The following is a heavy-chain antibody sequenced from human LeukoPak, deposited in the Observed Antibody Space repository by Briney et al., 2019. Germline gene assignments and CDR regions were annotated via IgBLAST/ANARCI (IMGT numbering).Heavy chain of an antibody. CDR3: AKDTGGNGAYFYAMDV. CDR1: GFAFHNYA. V-gene: IGHV3-9*01. J-gene: IGHJ6*02. CDR2: INWNSDTK. Sequence: GGSLRLSCVGSGFAFHNYATHWVRRPPGKGLEWVSAINWNSDTKAYADSVKGRFTISRDRARNSLYLQMDSLRPEDTALYYCAKDTGGNGAYFYAMDVWGQGTSVTASS. D-gene: IGHD4-23*01.